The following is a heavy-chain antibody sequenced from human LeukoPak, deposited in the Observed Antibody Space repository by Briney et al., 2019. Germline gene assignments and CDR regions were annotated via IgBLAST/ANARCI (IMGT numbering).Heavy chain of an antibody. CDR2: IYYSGST. J-gene: IGHJ4*02. CDR3: ARHGYEFLRFVDY. V-gene: IGHV4-59*01. CDR1: GGSISSYY. Sequence: SETLFLTCTVSGGSISSYYWSWLRQPPGKGLEWMGYIYYSGSTNYNPSLKSRVTISVDTSKNQFSLKLSSVTAADTAVYYCARHGYEFLRFVDYWGQGTLVTVSS. D-gene: IGHD3-16*01.